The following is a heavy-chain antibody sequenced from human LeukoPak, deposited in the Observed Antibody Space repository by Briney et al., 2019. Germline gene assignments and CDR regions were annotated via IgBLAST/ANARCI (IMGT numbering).Heavy chain of an antibody. CDR1: GYSFTSYW. V-gene: IGHV5-51*01. CDR3: ARAYYYDSSGYLYYFDY. Sequence: GESLKISCKGSGYSFTSYWNGWVRHMPGKGLEWMGIIYPGDSDTRHSPSFQGQVTISADKSISTAYLQWSSLKASDTAMYYCARAYYYDSSGYLYYFDYWGQGTLVTVSS. D-gene: IGHD3-22*01. J-gene: IGHJ4*02. CDR2: IYPGDSDT.